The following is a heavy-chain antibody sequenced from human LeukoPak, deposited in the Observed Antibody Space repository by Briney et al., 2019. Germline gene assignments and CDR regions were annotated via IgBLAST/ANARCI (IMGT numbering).Heavy chain of an antibody. CDR1: GGTFSSYA. CDR3: ARAKYYYDSSGYQSYYYYGMDV. D-gene: IGHD3-22*01. J-gene: IGHJ6*02. Sequence: SVTVSCEASGGTFSSYAISWVRQAPGQGLEWMGGIIPIFGTANYAQKFQGRVTITADESTSTAYMELSSLRSEDTAVYYCARAKYYYDSSGYQSYYYYGMDVWGQGTTVTVSS. CDR2: IIPIFGTA. V-gene: IGHV1-69*13.